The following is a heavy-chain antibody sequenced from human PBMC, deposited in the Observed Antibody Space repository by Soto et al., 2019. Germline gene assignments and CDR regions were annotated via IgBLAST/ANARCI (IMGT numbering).Heavy chain of an antibody. CDR2: IFLDDSDT. D-gene: IGHD2-8*01. Sequence: EVQLVQPGAEVKKPGESLKISCKGSGDSFTKYWIGWVRQMPGKGLEWVGIIFLDDSDTRYSPPFEGQVTISADKSISTAYLQWSSLKASDSGMYYCARQRSGNGFYDYWGQGTLVTVSS. J-gene: IGHJ4*02. CDR1: GDSFTKYW. V-gene: IGHV5-51*01. CDR3: ARQRSGNGFYDY.